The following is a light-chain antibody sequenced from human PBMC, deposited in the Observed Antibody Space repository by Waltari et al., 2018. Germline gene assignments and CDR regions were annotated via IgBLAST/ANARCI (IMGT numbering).Light chain of an antibody. CDR2: DNN. V-gene: IGLV3-19*01. J-gene: IGLJ2*01. CDR3: NSSDSSDNLLL. Sequence: YQQRPGQAPVILIYDNNDRPSEIPERFSGSSSGKTASLTITGVQAEDEADYYCNSSDSSDNLLLFGGGTKLTFL.